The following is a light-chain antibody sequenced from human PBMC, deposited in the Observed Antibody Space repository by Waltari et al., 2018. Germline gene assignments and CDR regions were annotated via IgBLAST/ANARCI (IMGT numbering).Light chain of an antibody. Sequence: DIVMTQSPATLSVSPGERATLSCRASENIYTNLAWYQLKPGQAPRLLISDASTRASGIPARFSGSGSRTEFALTITSLQSEDFAIYFCQQYNNWPPFTFGQGTKLEIK. V-gene: IGKV3-15*01. CDR2: DAS. CDR3: QQYNNWPPFT. CDR1: ENIYTN. J-gene: IGKJ2*01.